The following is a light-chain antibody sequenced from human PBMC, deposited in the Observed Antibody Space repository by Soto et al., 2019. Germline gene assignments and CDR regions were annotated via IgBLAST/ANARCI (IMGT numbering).Light chain of an antibody. CDR1: QSVSSN. Sequence: EIVMTQSPATLYVSPGERATLSCRASQSVSSNLAWYQQKPGQAPRLLIYGASTRATGIPARFSGSGSGTEFTLNISRLQSEDFAVYYCQQYNNWPWTFGQGTKVEIK. CDR3: QQYNNWPWT. CDR2: GAS. V-gene: IGKV3-15*01. J-gene: IGKJ1*01.